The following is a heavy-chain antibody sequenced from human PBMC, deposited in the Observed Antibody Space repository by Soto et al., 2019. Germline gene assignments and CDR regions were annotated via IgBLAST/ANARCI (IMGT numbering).Heavy chain of an antibody. CDR2: TRSKTYSYAT. D-gene: IGHD1-26*01. V-gene: IGHV3-73*01. CDR3: ARDYTGSYF. CDR1: RFSFSGST. Sequence: GFLRLSCATSRFSFSGSTIHWVRQASGKGLEWVGRTRSKTYSYATAYAASVKGRFTISRDDSQSTAYLQMNSLKTEDTAVYYCARDYTGSYFWGQGTLVTVSS. J-gene: IGHJ4*02.